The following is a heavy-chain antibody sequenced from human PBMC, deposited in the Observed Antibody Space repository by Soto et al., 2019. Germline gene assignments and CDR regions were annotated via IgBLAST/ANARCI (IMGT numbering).Heavy chain of an antibody. Sequence: GGSLRLSCAASGSTFSNAWMSWVRQAPGKGLEWVGRIKSKTDGGTTDYAAPVKGRFTISRDDSKNTLYLQMNSLKTEDTAVYYCTTDRDLWFGELLWSYWGQGTLVTVSS. V-gene: IGHV3-15*01. CDR1: GSTFSNAW. CDR2: IKSKTDGGTT. J-gene: IGHJ4*02. D-gene: IGHD3-10*01. CDR3: TTDRDLWFGELLWSY.